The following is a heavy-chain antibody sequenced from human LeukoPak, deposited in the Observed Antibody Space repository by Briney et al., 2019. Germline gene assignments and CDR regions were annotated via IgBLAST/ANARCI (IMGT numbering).Heavy chain of an antibody. Sequence: SETLFLTCTVSGGSISSYYWSWIRQPPGKGLEWIGYIYYSGSTNYNPSLKSRVTISVDTSKNQFSLKLSSVTAADTAVYYCARGGVGATIQVDYWGQGTLVTVSS. CDR3: ARGGVGATIQVDY. J-gene: IGHJ4*02. V-gene: IGHV4-59*01. CDR2: IYYSGST. D-gene: IGHD1-26*01. CDR1: GGSISSYY.